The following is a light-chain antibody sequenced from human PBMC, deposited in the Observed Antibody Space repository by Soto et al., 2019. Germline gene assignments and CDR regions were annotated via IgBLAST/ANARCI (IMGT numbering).Light chain of an antibody. CDR1: QSVTSSY. Sequence: EMVLTQSPGILSLSPGERATLSCRASQSVTSSYLAWYQQKPGQAPRLLIYGASSRATGIPDRFSGSGFWTDFPLTISRLEPEDFAVYYCQQYGNSPYTFGQGTKLEIK. V-gene: IGKV3-20*01. CDR2: GAS. J-gene: IGKJ2*01. CDR3: QQYGNSPYT.